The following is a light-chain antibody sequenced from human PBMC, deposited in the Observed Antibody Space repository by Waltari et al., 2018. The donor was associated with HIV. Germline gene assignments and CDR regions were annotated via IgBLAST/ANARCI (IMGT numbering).Light chain of an antibody. CDR2: QDS. J-gene: IGLJ2*01. CDR3: QAWDSSTAV. CDR1: TLGDKY. V-gene: IGLV3-1*01. Sequence: SYELTQPPSVSVSPGPTASNTCPGDTLGDKYACWIQLNPGQPPVLVIYQDSKRPSGIPERFSGSNSGNTATLTISGTQAMDEADYYCQAWDSSTAVFGGGTKLTVL.